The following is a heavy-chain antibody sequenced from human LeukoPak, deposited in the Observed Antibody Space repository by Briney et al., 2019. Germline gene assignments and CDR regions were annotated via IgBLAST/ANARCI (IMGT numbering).Heavy chain of an antibody. CDR1: GFTFSSYA. CDR2: ISSNGGST. CDR3: VKGGIATYNWFDP. D-gene: IGHD6-13*01. J-gene: IGHJ5*02. V-gene: IGHV3-64D*06. Sequence: PGGSLRLSCSASGFTFSSYAMHWVRQAPGEGLEYVSAISSNGGSTYYADSVKGRFTISRDNSKNTLYLQMSSLRAEDTAVYYCVKGGIATYNWFDPWGQGTLVTVSS.